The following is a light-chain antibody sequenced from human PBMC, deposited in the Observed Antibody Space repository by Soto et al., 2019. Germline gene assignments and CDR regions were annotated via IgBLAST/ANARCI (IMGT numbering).Light chain of an antibody. CDR3: SSYTSISTYVV. CDR2: EVS. CDR1: SSDIGNYNY. Sequence: QSALTQPASVSGSPGQSITISCTGTSSDIGNYNYVSWYQQHPGKAPKLMIYEVSNRPSGVSNRFSASKSGNTASLTISGLQAEYEADYFCSSYTSISTYVVFGGGTKVTVL. J-gene: IGLJ2*01. V-gene: IGLV2-14*01.